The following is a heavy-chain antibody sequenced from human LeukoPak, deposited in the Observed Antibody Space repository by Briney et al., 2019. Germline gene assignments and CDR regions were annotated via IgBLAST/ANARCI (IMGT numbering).Heavy chain of an antibody. V-gene: IGHV4-4*02. D-gene: IGHD5-12*01. CDR3: ARVSGYSGYDWFDY. CDR1: GGSISSSNW. CDR2: IHHSGSI. Sequence: SGTLSLTCGVSGGSISSSNWWSWFRQPPGKGLEWIGEIHHSGSINYNPSLKSRVTISVDKSKNKVSLKLNSVTAADTAVYYCARVSGYSGYDWFDYWGQGTLVTVSS. J-gene: IGHJ4*02.